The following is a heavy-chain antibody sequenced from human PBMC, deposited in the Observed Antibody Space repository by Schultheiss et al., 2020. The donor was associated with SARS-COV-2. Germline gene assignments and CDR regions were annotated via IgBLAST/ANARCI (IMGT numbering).Heavy chain of an antibody. CDR2: ISYSGNS. Sequence: SETLSLTCTISGGSLSPHYWSWIRQTPGKGLEWIGYISYSGNSNYNPSLKSRASVSVDTSQHQISLELSSVTAADTAVYYCARDRYDFWSGYVSYWYFDLWGRGTLVTVSS. V-gene: IGHV4-59*11. CDR1: GGSLSPHY. CDR3: ARDRYDFWSGYVSYWYFDL. J-gene: IGHJ2*01. D-gene: IGHD3-3*01.